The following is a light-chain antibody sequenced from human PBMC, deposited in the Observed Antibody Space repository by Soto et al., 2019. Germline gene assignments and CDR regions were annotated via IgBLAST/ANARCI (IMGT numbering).Light chain of an antibody. CDR1: QGISTY. Sequence: IQLTQSPSFLSASVGDRVTITCRASQGISTYLAWYQQKLGKAPKLLIYDASTLQSGVPSRFSGSGSGTYFTLTISSLQPEDFATYYCQQTNSFPLTFGGGTKVDIK. V-gene: IGKV1-9*01. CDR3: QQTNSFPLT. CDR2: DAS. J-gene: IGKJ4*01.